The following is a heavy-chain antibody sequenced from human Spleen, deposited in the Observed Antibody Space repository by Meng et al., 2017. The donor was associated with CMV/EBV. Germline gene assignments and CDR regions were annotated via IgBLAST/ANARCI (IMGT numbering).Heavy chain of an antibody. CDR2: ISGYNGDT. D-gene: IGHD2-8*01. CDR3: ARASYCSKGGCYMYYGMDV. CDR1: GYTFTSYG. J-gene: IGHJ6*02. Sequence: ASVKVSCKASGYTFTSYGISWVRQAPGQGLEWMGWISGYNGDTKYAQKVQGRVTMTADTSTSTAYMELRGLRSDDTAVYYCARASYCSKGGCYMYYGMDVWGQGTTVTVSS. V-gene: IGHV1-18*01.